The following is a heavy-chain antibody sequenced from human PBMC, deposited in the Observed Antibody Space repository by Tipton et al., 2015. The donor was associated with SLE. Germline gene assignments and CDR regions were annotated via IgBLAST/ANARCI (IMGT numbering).Heavy chain of an antibody. CDR3: AKDRDFTYYYESYFDQ. CDR2: ISASGGRP. CDR1: GFTFSSYA. Sequence: SLRLSCAASGFTFSSYAMSWVRQAPGKGLEWVSGISASGGRPWSGDSVKGRFTVSRDNSKNTLYLQMSSLRADDTAVYYCAKDRDFTYYYESYFDQWGQGILVTVSS. J-gene: IGHJ4*02. D-gene: IGHD3-22*01. V-gene: IGHV3-23*01.